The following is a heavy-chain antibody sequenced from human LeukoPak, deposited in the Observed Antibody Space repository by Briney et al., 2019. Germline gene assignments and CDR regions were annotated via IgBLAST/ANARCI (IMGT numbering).Heavy chain of an antibody. CDR3: ARGGYARPLDY. CDR1: GFTFRSYE. D-gene: IGHD5-12*01. Sequence: PGGSLRLSCAASGFTFRSYEMTWVRQAPGKGLEWVSYISSSGSTIYYADSVKGRFTISRDNAKNSLYLQMNSLRAEDTAVFSCARGGYARPLDYWGQGTLVTVSS. V-gene: IGHV3-48*03. J-gene: IGHJ4*02. CDR2: ISSSGSTI.